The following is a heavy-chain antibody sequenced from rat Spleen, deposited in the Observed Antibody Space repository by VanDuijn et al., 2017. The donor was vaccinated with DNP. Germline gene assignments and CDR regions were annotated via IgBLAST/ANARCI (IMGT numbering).Heavy chain of an antibody. V-gene: IGHV3-3*01. CDR2: INSAGNT. Sequence: VQLQESGPGLVKPSQSLSLTCSVTGYSITSNYWGWIRKFPGNKLEWMGSINSAGNTNYNPSLKSRISITRDTSKNQFFLQVNSVNTEDTATYYCARWYNFFDYWGQGVMVTVSS. J-gene: IGHJ2*01. CDR3: ARWYNFFDY. D-gene: IGHD1-5*01. CDR1: GYSITSNY.